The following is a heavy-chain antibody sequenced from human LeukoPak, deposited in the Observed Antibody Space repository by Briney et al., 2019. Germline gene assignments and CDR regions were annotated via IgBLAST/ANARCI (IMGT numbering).Heavy chain of an antibody. J-gene: IGHJ4*02. CDR1: GYSISNGYY. Sequence: SETLSLTCAVSGYSISNGYYWGWIRQRPGNGLEWIGSIYRSGITYYNPSLKSRVTISIYTSKNQFSLRLTSVTAADTAVYYGTRGRRGGYNYAAIDYWGQGILVTASS. V-gene: IGHV4-38-2*01. CDR3: TRGRRGGYNYAAIDY. CDR2: IYRSGIT. D-gene: IGHD5-18*01.